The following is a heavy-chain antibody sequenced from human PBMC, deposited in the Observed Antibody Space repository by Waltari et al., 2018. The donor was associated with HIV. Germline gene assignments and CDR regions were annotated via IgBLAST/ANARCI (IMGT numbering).Heavy chain of an antibody. J-gene: IGHJ2*01. CDR2: INSGGST. CDR1: GFTVSSNY. D-gene: IGHD4-4*01. Sequence: EVQLVESGGGLIQPGGSVRLSCAASGFTVSSNYMSWVRQAPGKGLEWVSVINSGGSTYYADSVKGRFTISRDNSKNTVFLQMNSLRADDTAVYYCARAGDSNFGYWCFNLWGRGTLLTVSS. V-gene: IGHV3-53*01. CDR3: ARAGDSNFGYWCFNL.